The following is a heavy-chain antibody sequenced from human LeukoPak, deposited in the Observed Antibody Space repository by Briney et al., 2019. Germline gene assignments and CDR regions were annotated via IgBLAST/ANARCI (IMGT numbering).Heavy chain of an antibody. J-gene: IGHJ4*02. CDR1: GLTVSNVW. D-gene: IGHD3-3*01. CDR3: ARDQYDTWSRRGNFDS. V-gene: IGHV3-7*03. CDR2: IKLDGSEK. Sequence: GGSLRLSCAVSGLTVSNVWMSWVRQAPGKGLEWVANIKLDGSEKNYVDSVKGRFTISRDNTKNSLYLQMNSLRVEDTAVFYCARDQYDTWSRRGNFDSWGQGTLVIVSS.